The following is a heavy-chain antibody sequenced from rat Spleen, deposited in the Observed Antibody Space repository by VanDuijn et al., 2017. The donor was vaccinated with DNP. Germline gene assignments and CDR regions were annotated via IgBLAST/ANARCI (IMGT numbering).Heavy chain of an antibody. J-gene: IGHJ4*01. Sequence: EVQLVETGGGLVQPGRSLKLSCVASGFTFSNYWMFWVRQAPGKGLEWVASINTDGGSTYYPDSVKGRLTISRDNAKSTLYLQMDSLRSEETATYYCARHGEVPSRYAMDAWGQGTAVTVSS. V-gene: IGHV5-58*01. D-gene: IGHD1-11*01. CDR1: GFTFSNYW. CDR2: INTDGGST. CDR3: ARHGEVPSRYAMDA.